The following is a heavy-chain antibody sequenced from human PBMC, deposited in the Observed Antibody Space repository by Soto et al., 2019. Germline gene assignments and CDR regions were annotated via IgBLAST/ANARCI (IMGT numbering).Heavy chain of an antibody. V-gene: IGHV1-69*13. CDR1: GGTFSSYA. CDR2: IIPIFGTA. Sequence: GASVKVSCKASGGTFSSYAISWVRQAPGQGLEWMGGIIPIFGTANYAQKFQGRVTITADESTSTAYMELSSLRSEDTVVYYCARDSRPADYDFWSGYYEYYFDYWGQGTLVTVSS. J-gene: IGHJ4*02. CDR3: ARDSRPADYDFWSGYYEYYFDY. D-gene: IGHD3-3*01.